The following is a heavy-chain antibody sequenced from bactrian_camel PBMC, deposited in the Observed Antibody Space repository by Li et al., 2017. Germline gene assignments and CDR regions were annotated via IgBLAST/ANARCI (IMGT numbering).Heavy chain of an antibody. Sequence: HVQLVESGGGSVQAGGSLKLSCAASEYSMETNCMGWFRQTPGKEREQVAVFIYSFGRSTRYADSVKGRFTISKDNARNTVSLQMNSLAPEDTAVYYCIRNPDPWNNAPADHVERSDFGYRGQGTQVTVS. CDR3: IRNPDPWNNAPADHVERSDFGY. V-gene: IGHV3S63*01. D-gene: IGHD1*01. CDR2: IYSFGRST. CDR1: EYSMETNC. J-gene: IGHJ6*01.